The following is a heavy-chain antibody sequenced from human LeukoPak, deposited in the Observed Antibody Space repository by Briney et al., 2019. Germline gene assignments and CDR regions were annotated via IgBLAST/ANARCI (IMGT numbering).Heavy chain of an antibody. Sequence: ASVKVSCKASGYTFTGYYMHWVRQAPGQGLEWMGWINPNSGGTNYAQKLQGRVTMTTDTSTSTAYMELRSLRSDDTAVYYCAREGYGSGSQGAIDYWGQGTLVTVSS. CDR3: AREGYGSGSQGAIDY. CDR2: INPNSGGT. V-gene: IGHV1-2*02. J-gene: IGHJ4*02. D-gene: IGHD3-10*01. CDR1: GYTFTGYY.